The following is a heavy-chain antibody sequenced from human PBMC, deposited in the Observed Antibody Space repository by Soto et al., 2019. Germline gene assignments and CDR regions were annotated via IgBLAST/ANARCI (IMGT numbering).Heavy chain of an antibody. J-gene: IGHJ3*01. CDR3: ARMGDYYDNAGDAFDL. CDR2: IFANDEE. Sequence: QVTLKESGPVLVTPTETLTLTCTVSGFSLSNARMGVSWIHQPPGKTLEWLAHIFANDEESYNPSLRSRLTISTDASKIRVVLTMTNTDPVDTAPSYCARMGDYYDNAGDAFDLWGQGTRVTVSS. V-gene: IGHV2-26*01. D-gene: IGHD3-22*01. CDR1: GFSLSNARMG.